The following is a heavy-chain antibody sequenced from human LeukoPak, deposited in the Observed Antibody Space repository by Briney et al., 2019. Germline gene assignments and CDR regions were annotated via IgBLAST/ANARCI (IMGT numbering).Heavy chain of an antibody. CDR2: IIPILGIA. CDR3: ARDVLTGTTGY. D-gene: IGHD1-7*01. CDR1: GGTFISYA. Sequence: ASVKVSCKASGGTFISYAISWVRQAPGQGLEWMGRIIPILGIANYAQKFQGRVTITADKSTSTAYMELSSLRSEDTAVYYCARDVLTGTTGYWGQGTLVTVSS. J-gene: IGHJ4*02. V-gene: IGHV1-69*04.